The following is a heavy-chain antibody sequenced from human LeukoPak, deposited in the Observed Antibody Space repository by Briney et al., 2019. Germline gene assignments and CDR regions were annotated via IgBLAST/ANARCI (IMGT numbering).Heavy chain of an antibody. Sequence: PGGSLRLSCAASGFTFSSYAMSWVRQAPGKGLEWVSAISGSGGSTYYADSVKGRFTISRDNSKNTLYLQMNSLRAEDTAVYYCAKAFSTPYYYGSGTFSSRGEAQSDYWGQGTLVTVSS. D-gene: IGHD3-10*01. J-gene: IGHJ4*02. CDR2: ISGSGGST. CDR1: GFTFSSYA. V-gene: IGHV3-23*01. CDR3: AKAFSTPYYYGSGTFSSRGEAQSDY.